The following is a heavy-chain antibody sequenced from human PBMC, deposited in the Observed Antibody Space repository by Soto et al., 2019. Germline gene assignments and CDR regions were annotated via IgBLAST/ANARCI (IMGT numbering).Heavy chain of an antibody. CDR2: IKSKTDGGTT. J-gene: IGHJ6*02. CDR1: GFTFSNAW. D-gene: IGHD6-13*01. CDR3: TTSIAAAGTGVYYYYNGMDV. Sequence: GGSLRLSCAASGFTFSNAWMSWVRQAPGKGLEWVGRIKSKTDGGTTDYAAPVKGRFTISRDDSKNTLYLQMNSLKTEDTAVYYCTTSIAAAGTGVYYYYNGMDVWGQGTTVTVSS. V-gene: IGHV3-15*01.